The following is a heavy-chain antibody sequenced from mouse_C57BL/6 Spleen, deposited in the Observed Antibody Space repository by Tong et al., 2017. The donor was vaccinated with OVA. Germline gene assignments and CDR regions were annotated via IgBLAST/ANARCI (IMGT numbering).Heavy chain of an antibody. CDR1: GFTFSSYG. V-gene: IGHV5-6-3*01. J-gene: IGHJ4*01. CDR2: INSNGGST. Sequence: EVQLVESGGGLVQPGGSLKLSCAASGFTFSSYGMSWVRQTPDKRLELVATINSNGGSTYYPDSVKGRFTISRDNAKNTLYLQMSSLKSEDTAMYYCARGGSGYAMVYWGQGTSVTVSS. CDR3: ARGGSGYAMVY. D-gene: IGHD3-1*01.